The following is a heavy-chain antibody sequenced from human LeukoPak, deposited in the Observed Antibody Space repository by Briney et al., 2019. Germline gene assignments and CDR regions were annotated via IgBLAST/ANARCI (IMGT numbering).Heavy chain of an antibody. J-gene: IGHJ4*02. Sequence: GGTLRLSCAASGFTFSSYGMSWVRQAPGKGLERVSPISASGGSTYYADSVKGRFTISRDNSKNTLYLQMNSLRAEDTAVYYCAKWDTYYDSSGYYFYWGQGTLVTVSS. D-gene: IGHD3-22*01. V-gene: IGHV3-23*01. CDR1: GFTFSSYG. CDR2: ISASGGST. CDR3: AKWDTYYDSSGYYFY.